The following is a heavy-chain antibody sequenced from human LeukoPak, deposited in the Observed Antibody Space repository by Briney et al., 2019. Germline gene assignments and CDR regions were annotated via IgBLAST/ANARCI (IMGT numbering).Heavy chain of an antibody. V-gene: IGHV1-2*06. CDR3: ATVTPKDYYDSSGYYPLRY. Sequence: ASVKVSCKASGYTFTAYYVHWVRQAPGQGLEWMGRINPNSGGSNFAQKFQGRVTMTRDTSISTVYMELSSLRSEDTAVYYCATVTPKDYYDSSGYYPLRYWGQGTLVTVSS. D-gene: IGHD3-22*01. J-gene: IGHJ4*02. CDR2: INPNSGGS. CDR1: GYTFTAYY.